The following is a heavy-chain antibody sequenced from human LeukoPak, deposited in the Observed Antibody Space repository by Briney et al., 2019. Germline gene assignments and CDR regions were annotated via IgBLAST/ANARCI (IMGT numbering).Heavy chain of an antibody. CDR1: GFTFDDYA. Sequence: GGSLRLSCAASGFTFDDYAMHWVRQAPGKGLEWVSGISWNSGSIGYADSVKGRFTISRDNAKNSLYQQMNSLRAEDTALYYCAKDSGRNCGGDCFPYYFDYWGQGTLVTVSS. CDR3: AKDSGRNCGGDCFPYYFDY. V-gene: IGHV3-9*01. CDR2: ISWNSGSI. J-gene: IGHJ4*02. D-gene: IGHD2-21*02.